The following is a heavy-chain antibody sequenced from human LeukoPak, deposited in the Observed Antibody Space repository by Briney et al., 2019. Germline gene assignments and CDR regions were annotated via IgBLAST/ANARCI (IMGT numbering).Heavy chain of an antibody. J-gene: IGHJ4*02. CDR2: INGDGSST. CDR3: AQGGSPGAFDY. D-gene: IGHD1-26*01. V-gene: IGHV3-74*01. Sequence: GGSLRLSCAASGFTFSSYAMHWVRQAPGKGLQWVSRINGDGSSTKYADSVKGRFTISRDNAKNTLYLQMNSLRTEDTSVYYCAQGGSPGAFDYWGQGTLVTVSS. CDR1: GFTFSSYA.